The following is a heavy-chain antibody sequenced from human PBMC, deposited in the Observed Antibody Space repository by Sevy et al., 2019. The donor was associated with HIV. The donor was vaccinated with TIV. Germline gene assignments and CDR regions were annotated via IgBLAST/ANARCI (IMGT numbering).Heavy chain of an antibody. V-gene: IGHV1-18*01. CDR3: ARDGLLGYCSSTSCSPSDY. D-gene: IGHD2-2*01. Sequence: ASVKVSCKASGYTFTSYGISWVRQAPGQGLEWMGWISAYNGNTNYAQKLQGRVTMTTDTSTSKAYMELRSLRSDDTAVYYCARDGLLGYCSSTSCSPSDYWGQGTLVTVSS. CDR1: GYTFTSYG. J-gene: IGHJ4*02. CDR2: ISAYNGNT.